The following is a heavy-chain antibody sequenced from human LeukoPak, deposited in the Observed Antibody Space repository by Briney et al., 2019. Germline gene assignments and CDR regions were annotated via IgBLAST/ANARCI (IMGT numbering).Heavy chain of an antibody. D-gene: IGHD3-22*01. V-gene: IGHV1-24*01. Sequence: ASVTVSCTVSGYTLTELSMHWVRQAPGKGLEWMGGFDPEDGETIYAQKFQGRVTMTEDTSTDTAYMELSSLRSEDTAVYYCATDLGDSSGFPYYYYGMDVWGQGTTVTVSS. CDR1: GYTLTELS. CDR3: ATDLGDSSGFPYYYYGMDV. CDR2: FDPEDGET. J-gene: IGHJ6*02.